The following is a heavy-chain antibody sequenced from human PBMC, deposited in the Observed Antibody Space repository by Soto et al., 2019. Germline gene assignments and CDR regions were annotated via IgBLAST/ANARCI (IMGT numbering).Heavy chain of an antibody. D-gene: IGHD3-10*01. V-gene: IGHV1-18*04. CDR3: ERWGNYYGSGSYYNCYFDY. Sequence: QVQLVQSGAEVKKPGASVKVSCKASGYTFTSYGISWGRQAPGQGLAWMGWISAYNGNTNYAQKLQGRVTMRTATSTSKAYMELRSLGSDVTAVYYCERWGNYYGSGSYYNCYFDYWGQGTLVTVSS. CDR2: ISAYNGNT. CDR1: GYTFTSYG. J-gene: IGHJ4*02.